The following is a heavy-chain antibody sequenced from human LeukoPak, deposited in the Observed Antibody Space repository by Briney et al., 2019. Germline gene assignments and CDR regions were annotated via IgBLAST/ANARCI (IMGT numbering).Heavy chain of an antibody. D-gene: IGHD2-2*01. J-gene: IGHJ5*02. Sequence: GGSLRLSCAASGSTFSSYSMNWVRQAPGKGLEWVSSISSSSSYIYYADSVKGRFTISRDNAKNSLYLQMNSLRAEDTAVYYCARDGGGGDIVVVPAAWGQGTLVTVSS. CDR1: GSTFSSYS. V-gene: IGHV3-21*01. CDR3: ARDGGGGDIVVVPAA. CDR2: ISSSSSYI.